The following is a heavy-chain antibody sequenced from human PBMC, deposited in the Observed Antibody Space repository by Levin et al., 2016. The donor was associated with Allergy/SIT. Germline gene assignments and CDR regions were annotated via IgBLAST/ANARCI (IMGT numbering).Heavy chain of an antibody. J-gene: IGHJ4*02. CDR1: GYTFTSYY. CDR3: ARLNTYYDFWSGTFDY. D-gene: IGHD3-3*01. Sequence: ASVKVSCKASGYTFTSYYMHWVRQAPGQGLEWMGWINPNSGGTNYAQKFQGRVTMTRDTSISTAYMELSRLRSDDTAVYYCARLNTYYDFWSGTFDYWGQGTLVAVSS. V-gene: IGHV1-2*02. CDR2: INPNSGGT.